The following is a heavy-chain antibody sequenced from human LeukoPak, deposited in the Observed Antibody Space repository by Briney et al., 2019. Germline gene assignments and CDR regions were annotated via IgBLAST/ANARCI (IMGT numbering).Heavy chain of an antibody. CDR1: GGSISNYY. CDR3: ARECRHRLYCGGDCYAE. D-gene: IGHD2-21*02. V-gene: IGHV4-4*07. Sequence: PSGTLSLTCTVSGGSISNYYWSWIRQSAGKGLEWIGHIYTSGNTNYNPSLKSRVTISVDTSKNQFSLKLSSVTAADTAVYYCARECRHRLYCGGDCYAEWGQGTLVTVSS. CDR2: IYTSGNT. J-gene: IGHJ4*02.